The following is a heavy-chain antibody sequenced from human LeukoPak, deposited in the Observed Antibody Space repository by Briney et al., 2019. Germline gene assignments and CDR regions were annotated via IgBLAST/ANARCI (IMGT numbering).Heavy chain of an antibody. D-gene: IGHD3-10*01. V-gene: IGHV4-59*12. CDR2: IYYSGRT. CDR1: GGSISSYY. J-gene: IGHJ4*02. CDR3: ARESTASGSVDY. Sequence: SETLSLTCTVSGGSISSYYWSWIRQPPGKGLEWIGYIYYSGRTNYNPSLKSRVTISVDTSKNQFSLKLSSVTAADTAVYYCARESTASGSVDYWGQGTLVTVSS.